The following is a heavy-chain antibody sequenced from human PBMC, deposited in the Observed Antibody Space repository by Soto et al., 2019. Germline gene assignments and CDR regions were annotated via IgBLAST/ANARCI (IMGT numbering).Heavy chain of an antibody. Sequence: GGSLRLSCAVSGFTFSSYSMNWVRQAPGKGLEWVSYISSSSSTIYYADSVKGRFTISRDNAKNSLYLQMNSLRDEDTAVYYCARDNYDFWSGYSYYYYYGMDVWGQGTTVTVSS. CDR1: GFTFSSYS. J-gene: IGHJ6*02. CDR3: ARDNYDFWSGYSYYYYYGMDV. D-gene: IGHD3-3*01. CDR2: ISSSSSTI. V-gene: IGHV3-48*02.